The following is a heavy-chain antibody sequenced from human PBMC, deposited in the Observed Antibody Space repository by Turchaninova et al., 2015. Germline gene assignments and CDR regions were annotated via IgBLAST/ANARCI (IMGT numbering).Heavy chain of an antibody. CDR2: IWYDGSKT. V-gene: IGHV3-30*02. J-gene: IGHJ2*01. CDR3: ARDLVSGGRYFDL. CDR1: FGGYG. D-gene: IGHD2-2*01. Sequence: HVQLVESGGGVVQPGGPRRLTCVASFGGYGMHWFRQAPGKGLEWTSYIWYDGSKTSYADSVMGRFTISRDKSKNTLYLQMNSLRVEDTAVYYCARDLVSGGRYFDLWGRGTLVTVSS.